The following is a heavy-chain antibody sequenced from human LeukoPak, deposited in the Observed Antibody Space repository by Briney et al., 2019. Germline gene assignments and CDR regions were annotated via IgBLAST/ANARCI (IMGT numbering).Heavy chain of an antibody. D-gene: IGHD2-2*01. J-gene: IGHJ3*02. Sequence: SGPTLVNPTQTLTLTCTFSGFSLSTSGMRVSWISQPPGKALEWLARIDWDDDKFYSTSLKTRLTISKDTSKNQVVLTMTNMDPVDTATYYCARSRGYCRSTSCLDAFDIWGQGTMVTVSS. CDR1: GFSLSTSGMR. CDR3: ARSRGYCRSTSCLDAFDI. V-gene: IGHV2-70*04. CDR2: IDWDDDK.